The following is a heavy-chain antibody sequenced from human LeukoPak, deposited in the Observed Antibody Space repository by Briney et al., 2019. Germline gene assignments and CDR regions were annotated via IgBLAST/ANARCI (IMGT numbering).Heavy chain of an antibody. V-gene: IGHV1-2*04. J-gene: IGHJ4*02. CDR1: GYTFTGYY. CDR3: ARDGERRTPAAAGNGEVNY. D-gene: IGHD6-13*01. CDR2: INPNSGAT. Sequence: ASVKVSCKASGYTFTGYYIHWMRQAPGQGLEWMGWINPNSGATYYAQMFQGWVTMTRDTSISTAYMELSSLRSDDTAVYYCARDGERRTPAAAGNGEVNYWGQGTLVTVSS.